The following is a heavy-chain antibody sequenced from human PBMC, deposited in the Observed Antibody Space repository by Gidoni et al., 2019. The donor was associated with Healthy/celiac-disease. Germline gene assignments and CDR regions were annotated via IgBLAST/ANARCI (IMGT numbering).Heavy chain of an antibody. CDR2: INAGNGNT. CDR3: ARDSYGFINGAFIIGYYFDY. Sequence: QVQLVQSGAEVKKPGASVKLSCKASGYTFTSYAMHWVRQAPGQRLEWMGWINAGNGNTKYSQKFQGRVTITRDTSASTAYMELSSLRSEDTAVYYCARDSYGFINGAFIIGYYFDYWGQGTLVTVSS. J-gene: IGHJ4*02. V-gene: IGHV1-3*01. D-gene: IGHD5-18*01. CDR1: GYTFTSYA.